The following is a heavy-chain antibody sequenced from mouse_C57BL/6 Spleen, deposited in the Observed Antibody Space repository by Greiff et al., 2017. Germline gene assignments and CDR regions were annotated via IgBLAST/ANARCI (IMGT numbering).Heavy chain of an antibody. CDR2: INPNNGGT. Sequence: VQLQQSGPELVKPGASVKISCKASGYTFTDYYMNWVKQSHGKSLEWIGDINPNNGGTSYNQKFKGKATLTVDKSSSTAYMELRSLTSEDSAVYYCARSYYGSSRYFDVWGTGTTVTVSS. D-gene: IGHD1-1*01. CDR1: GYTFTDYY. V-gene: IGHV1-26*01. J-gene: IGHJ1*03. CDR3: ARSYYGSSRYFDV.